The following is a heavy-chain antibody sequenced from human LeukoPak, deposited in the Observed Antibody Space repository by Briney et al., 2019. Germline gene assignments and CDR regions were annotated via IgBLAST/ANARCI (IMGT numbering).Heavy chain of an antibody. D-gene: IGHD4-17*01. CDR3: ARQGVGTYDYGDEGYYMDV. V-gene: IGHV4-39*01. CDR2: IYYSGNT. Sequence: SATLSLTCTVSGDSITSSSYYWGWIRQPPGKGLEWIGGIYYSGNTYYTPSLKSRIIISVDTTKNQFSLKISSVTAADTAVYYCARQGVGTYDYGDEGYYMDVWGKGTTVTVSS. J-gene: IGHJ6*03. CDR1: GDSITSSSYY.